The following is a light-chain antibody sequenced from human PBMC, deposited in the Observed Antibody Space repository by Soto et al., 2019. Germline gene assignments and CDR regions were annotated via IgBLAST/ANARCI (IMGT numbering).Light chain of an antibody. CDR1: QSVSNNY. Sequence: EVLLTQSPATLSLSPGERATLSCMSSQSVSNNYLAWYQQKPGQAPRLLIYGASSRATGIPDRFSGSGSGTDFTLTISRLEPEDFAVYYCQQYGSSPFAFGQGTRLEIK. V-gene: IGKV3-20*01. J-gene: IGKJ5*01. CDR3: QQYGSSPFA. CDR2: GAS.